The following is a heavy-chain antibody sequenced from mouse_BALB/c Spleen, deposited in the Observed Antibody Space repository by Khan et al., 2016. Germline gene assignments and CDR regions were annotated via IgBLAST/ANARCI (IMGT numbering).Heavy chain of an antibody. Sequence: EVKLQESGPDLVKPSQSLSLTCTVTGYSITSGYSWHWIRQFPGNKLEWMGYIHYSGSTNYHPSLKSRISITRDISKNQFFLQLISVTTEDTATYYCARDYYGWFAYWGQGTLVTVSA. CDR1: GYSITSGYS. J-gene: IGHJ3*01. D-gene: IGHD1-1*01. V-gene: IGHV3-1*02. CDR3: ARDYYGWFAY. CDR2: IHYSGST.